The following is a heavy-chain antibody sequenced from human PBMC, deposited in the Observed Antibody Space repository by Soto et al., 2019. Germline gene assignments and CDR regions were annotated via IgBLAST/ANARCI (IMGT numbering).Heavy chain of an antibody. CDR2: IYHSRST. J-gene: IGHJ4*02. D-gene: IGHD2-8*02. Sequence: SETLSLTCAVSGGSISSGGYSWSWIRQPPGKGLEWIGYIYHSRSTYYNPSLKSRVTISVDRSKNQFSLKLSSVTAADKAVYYCARDKITGLFDYWGQGTLVTVSS. CDR3: ARDKITGLFDY. V-gene: IGHV4-30-2*01. CDR1: GGSISSGGYS.